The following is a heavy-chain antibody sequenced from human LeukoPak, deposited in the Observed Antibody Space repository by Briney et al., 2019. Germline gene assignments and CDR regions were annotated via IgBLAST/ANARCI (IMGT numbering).Heavy chain of an antibody. V-gene: IGHV3-21*01. CDR3: ARGSPYGYCSGGSCYEVRPRQMRNNNWFDP. CDR2: ISSSSSYI. Sequence: GGSLRLSCAASGFTVSRNYMSWVRQAPGQGLEWVSSISSSSSYIYYADSVKGRFTISRDNAKNSLYLQMNSLRAEDTAVYYCARGSPYGYCSGGSCYEVRPRQMRNNNWFDPWGQGTLVTVSS. CDR1: GFTVSRNY. D-gene: IGHD2-15*01. J-gene: IGHJ5*02.